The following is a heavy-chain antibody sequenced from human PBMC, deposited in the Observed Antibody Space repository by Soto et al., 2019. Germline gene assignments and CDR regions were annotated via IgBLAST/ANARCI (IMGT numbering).Heavy chain of an antibody. CDR2: ISGSGGST. V-gene: IGHV3-23*01. Sequence: GGSLRLSCAASGFTFSSYAMSWVRQAPGKGLEWVSAISGSGGSTYYADSVKGRFTISRDNSKNTLYLQMNSLRVDDTAVYYCAKDAEILWFGELFSYYYYGMDVWGQGTTVTVSS. D-gene: IGHD3-10*01. CDR1: GFTFSSYA. CDR3: AKDAEILWFGELFSYYYYGMDV. J-gene: IGHJ6*02.